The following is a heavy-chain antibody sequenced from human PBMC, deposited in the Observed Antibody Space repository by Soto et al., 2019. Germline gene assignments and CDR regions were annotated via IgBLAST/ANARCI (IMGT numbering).Heavy chain of an antibody. CDR3: ARGAGKGAAGNYDY. Sequence: QVQLVQSGAEVKKPGSSVKVSCKASGGTFSSYAISWVRQAPGQGLEWMGGIIPIFGTANYAQKFQGRVTITADESTSTAYTALSSLRSEDTAVYYCARGAGKGAAGNYDYWGQGTLVTVSS. J-gene: IGHJ4*02. V-gene: IGHV1-69*01. CDR2: IIPIFGTA. CDR1: GGTFSSYA. D-gene: IGHD6-13*01.